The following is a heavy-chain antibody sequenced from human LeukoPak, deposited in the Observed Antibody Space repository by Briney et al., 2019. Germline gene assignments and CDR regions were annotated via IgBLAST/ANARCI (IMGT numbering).Heavy chain of an antibody. V-gene: IGHV4-31*03. J-gene: IGHJ5*02. CDR2: IYYSGST. CDR3: ARGDSDHYYGSGSYYGNNNWFDP. Sequence: SQTLSLTCTVSGGSIGSGGYYWSWIRQHPGKGLEWIGYIYYSGSTYYNPSLKSRVTISVDTSKNQFSLKLSSVTAADTAVYYCARGDSDHYYGSGSYYGNNNWFDPWGQGTLVTVSS. D-gene: IGHD3-10*01. CDR1: GGSIGSGGYY.